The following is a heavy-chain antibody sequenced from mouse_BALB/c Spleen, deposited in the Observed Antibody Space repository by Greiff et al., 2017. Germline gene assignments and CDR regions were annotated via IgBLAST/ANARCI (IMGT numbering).Heavy chain of an antibody. CDR2: IWGGGST. D-gene: IGHD1-1*01. CDR1: GFSLTDYG. V-gene: IGHV2-6-5*01. Sequence: VMLVESGPGLVAPSQSLSITSTVSGFSLTDYGVSWIRQPPGKGLEWLGVIWGGGSTYYNSALKSRLSISKDNSKSQVFLKMNSLQTDDTAMYYCAKHTKTTVVALYWYFDVWGAGTTVTVSS. CDR3: AKHTKTTVVALYWYFDV. J-gene: IGHJ1*01.